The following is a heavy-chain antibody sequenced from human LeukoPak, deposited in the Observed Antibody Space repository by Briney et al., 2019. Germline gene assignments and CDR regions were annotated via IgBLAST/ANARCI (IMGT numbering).Heavy chain of an antibody. D-gene: IGHD3-10*01. V-gene: IGHV4-59*08. CDR3: ARRAYGSGSFNRYHFDY. CDR2: IYSSGST. J-gene: IGHJ4*02. Sequence: PSETLSLTCTVSGGSISNYYWSWLRQPPGKGLEWIGYIYSSGSTNYNPSLKCRVTISVDTSNNQFSLKLNSVTAADTAVYYCARRAYGSGSFNRYHFDYWGQGTLVAVSS. CDR1: GGSISNYY.